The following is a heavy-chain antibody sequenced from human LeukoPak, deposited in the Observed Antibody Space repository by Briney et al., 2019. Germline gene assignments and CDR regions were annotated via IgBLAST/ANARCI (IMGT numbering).Heavy chain of an antibody. V-gene: IGHV4-59*01. CDR2: VYYSGNT. J-gene: IGHJ4*02. D-gene: IGHD2-2*01. Sequence: SETLSLTCTVSGGSYYWSWIRQPPGTGLEWIGFVYYSGNTNYNPSLKSRVTISLDTSKNQFSLKLRSVTTADTAVYCCARGRYQLDYWGQGTLVTVSS. CDR1: GGSYY. CDR3: ARGRYQLDY.